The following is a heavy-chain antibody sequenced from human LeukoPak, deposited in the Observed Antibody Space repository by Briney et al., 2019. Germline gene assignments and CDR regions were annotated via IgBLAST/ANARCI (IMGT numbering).Heavy chain of an antibody. CDR3: ARDMITFGGVIVISIPFDY. CDR1: GFTFSSYS. CDR2: IIIISSYI. D-gene: IGHD3-16*02. J-gene: IGHJ4*02. Sequence: GGSLRLSCAASGFTFSSYSMNWVRKAPGKGLEWSSSIIIISSYIYYADSVKGRFTISGDNAKNSLYLQMNSLRAEDTAVYYCARDMITFGGVIVISIPFDYWGQGTLVTVSS. V-gene: IGHV3-21*01.